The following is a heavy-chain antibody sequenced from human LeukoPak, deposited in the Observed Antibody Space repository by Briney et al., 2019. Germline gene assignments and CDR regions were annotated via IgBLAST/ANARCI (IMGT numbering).Heavy chain of an antibody. Sequence: GASVKVSCKASGYTFTSYYMHWVRQAPGQVLEWMGIINPSGGSTSYAQKFQGRVTMTRDTSTSTVYMELSSLRSEDTAVYYCARERITMVRGTQYNWLDPWGQGTLVTVSS. D-gene: IGHD3-10*01. J-gene: IGHJ5*02. CDR3: ARERITMVRGTQYNWLDP. CDR2: INPSGGST. CDR1: GYTFTSYY. V-gene: IGHV1-46*01.